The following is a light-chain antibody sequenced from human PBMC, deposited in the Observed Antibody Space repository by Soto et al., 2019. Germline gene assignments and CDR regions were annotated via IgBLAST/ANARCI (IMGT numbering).Light chain of an antibody. CDR3: HQYSSSPNT. CDR2: GAS. V-gene: IGKV3-20*01. J-gene: IGKJ2*01. CDR1: QSVSSNY. Sequence: EIVLTQSPGTLSLSPGERATLSCRASQSVSSNYLAWYQQKPGQAPRLLIYGASSRATGIPDRFSGSGSGTDFTLSISRLEPEDFAVYYCHQYSSSPNTFGQGTKLEIK.